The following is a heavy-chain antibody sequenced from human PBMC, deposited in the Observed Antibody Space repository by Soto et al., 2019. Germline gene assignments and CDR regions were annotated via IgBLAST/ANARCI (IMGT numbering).Heavy chain of an antibody. D-gene: IGHD5-12*01. Sequence: SDTLSLTCAFYGYSFSGYYWSCIRQPPGKGLEWIGEINNSGRTNYNPSLKTRVTMSVDASKNQFSMRLSSVTAADTDVYYCSGYSDYDSYGIAVWGKEITVTVS. J-gene: IGHJ6*04. CDR2: INNSGRT. CDR3: SGYSDYDSYGIAV. CDR1: GYSFSGYY. V-gene: IGHV4-34*03.